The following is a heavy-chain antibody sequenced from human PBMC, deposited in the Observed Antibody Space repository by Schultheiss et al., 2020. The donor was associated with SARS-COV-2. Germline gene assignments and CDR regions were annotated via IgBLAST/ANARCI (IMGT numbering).Heavy chain of an antibody. Sequence: SETLSLTCAVYGGSFSGYYWSWIRQPPGKGLEWIGEINHSGSTNYNPSLKSRVTISVDTSKNQFSLKLSSVTAADTAVYYCARGDHHSNYALSDSINYYYYYMDIWGKGTTVTVSS. D-gene: IGHD4-11*01. V-gene: IGHV4-34*01. J-gene: IGHJ6*03. CDR2: INHSGST. CDR1: GGSFSGYY. CDR3: ARGDHHSNYALSDSINYYYYYMDI.